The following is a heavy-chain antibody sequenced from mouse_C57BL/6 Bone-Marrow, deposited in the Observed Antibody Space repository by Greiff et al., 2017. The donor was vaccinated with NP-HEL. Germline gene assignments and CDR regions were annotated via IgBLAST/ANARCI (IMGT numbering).Heavy chain of an antibody. J-gene: IGHJ2*01. D-gene: IGHD2-4*01. CDR3: ARFYYDLYYFDY. Sequence: VQLQQPGAELVRPGSSVKLSCKASGYTFTSYWMDWVKQRPGQGLEWIGNIYPSDSETHYNQKFKDKATLTVDKSSSTAYMQLSSLTSEDSAVYYCARFYYDLYYFDYWGQGTTLTVSS. CDR2: IYPSDSET. V-gene: IGHV1-61*01. CDR1: GYTFTSYW.